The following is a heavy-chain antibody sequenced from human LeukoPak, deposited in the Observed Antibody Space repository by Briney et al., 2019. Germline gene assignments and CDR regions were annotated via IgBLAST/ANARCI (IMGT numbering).Heavy chain of an antibody. D-gene: IGHD6-19*01. CDR1: GFTFSNYW. J-gene: IGHJ4*02. Sequence: QSGGSLRLSCAASGFTFSNYWMHWVRQTPGKGLMWVSRIHSDGGSTDYADSVKGRFTISRDNAKNSMYLQMNSLRAKDTAVYYCARDGPIAVASIDYWGQGTLVTVSS. CDR2: IHSDGGST. CDR3: ARDGPIAVASIDY. V-gene: IGHV3-74*01.